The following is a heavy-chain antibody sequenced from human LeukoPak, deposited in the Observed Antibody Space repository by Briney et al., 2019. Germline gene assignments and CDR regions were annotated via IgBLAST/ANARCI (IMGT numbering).Heavy chain of an antibody. D-gene: IGHD3-22*01. V-gene: IGHV4-61*05. CDR3: ARGAYDSSGYYLTGTLFDY. CDR1: GGSISSSSYY. Sequence: PSETLSLTCTVSGGSISSSSYYWGWIRQPPGKGLEWIGYIYYSGSTNYNPSLKSRVTISVDTSKNQFSLKLSSVTAADTAVYYCARGAYDSSGYYLTGTLFDYWGQGTLVTVSS. J-gene: IGHJ4*02. CDR2: IYYSGST.